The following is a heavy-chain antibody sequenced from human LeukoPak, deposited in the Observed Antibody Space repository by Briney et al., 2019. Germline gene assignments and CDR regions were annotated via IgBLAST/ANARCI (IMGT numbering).Heavy chain of an antibody. Sequence: ASVKVSCKASGYTFTGYYMHWVRQAPGQGLEWMGWINPNSGGTNYAQKFQGRVTMTRDTSNSTAYMELSRLRSDDTAVYYCARGPYSGSYQDYWGQGTLVTVSS. CDR3: ARGPYSGSYQDY. J-gene: IGHJ4*02. CDR2: INPNSGGT. D-gene: IGHD1-26*01. CDR1: GYTFTGYY. V-gene: IGHV1-2*02.